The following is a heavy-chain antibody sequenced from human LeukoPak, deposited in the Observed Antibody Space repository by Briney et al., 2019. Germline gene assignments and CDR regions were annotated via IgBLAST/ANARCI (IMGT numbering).Heavy chain of an antibody. J-gene: IGHJ4*02. Sequence: PGGSLRLSCAASGFTFSIYGMNWVRQAPGKGLEWVSSISSSGDITYYADSVKGRFTVSRDNPKNTLYLQLNSLRAEDTAVYYCARSSRLTFDYWGQGTLVTVSS. CDR1: GFTFSIYG. V-gene: IGHV3-23*01. CDR2: ISSSGDIT. D-gene: IGHD6-6*01. CDR3: ARSSRLTFDY.